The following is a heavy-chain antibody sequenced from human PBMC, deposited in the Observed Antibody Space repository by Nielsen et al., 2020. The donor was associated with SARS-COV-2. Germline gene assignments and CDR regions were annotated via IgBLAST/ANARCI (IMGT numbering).Heavy chain of an antibody. CDR1: GYSFTSYW. CDR3: AIGVDTAMVWAGYFDY. J-gene: IGHJ4*02. D-gene: IGHD5-18*01. V-gene: IGHV5-51*01. Sequence: GESLKISCKGSGYSFTSYWIAWVRQMPGKGLEWMGIIYPGDSDTRYSPSFQGQVTISADKSISTAYLQWSSLKASDNAMYYCAIGVDTAMVWAGYFDYWGQGTLVTVSS. CDR2: IYPGDSDT.